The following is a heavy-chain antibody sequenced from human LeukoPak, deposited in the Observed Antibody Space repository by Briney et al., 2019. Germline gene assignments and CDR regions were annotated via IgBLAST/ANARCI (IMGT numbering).Heavy chain of an antibody. Sequence: ASVKISCKVSGYTFTDYYMHWVQQAPGKGLECIGLVDPEDGETIYAEKFQGRVTITADTSTDTAYMELSSLRSEDTAVYYCATNYLARDFWSGRYWGQGTLVTVSS. CDR1: GYTFTDYY. D-gene: IGHD3-3*01. V-gene: IGHV1-69-2*01. J-gene: IGHJ4*02. CDR2: VDPEDGET. CDR3: ATNYLARDFWSGRY.